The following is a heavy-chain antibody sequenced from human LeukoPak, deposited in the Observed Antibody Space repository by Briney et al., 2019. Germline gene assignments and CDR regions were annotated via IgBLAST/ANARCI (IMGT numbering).Heavy chain of an antibody. CDR2: INSDGTIT. CDR1: GFTFSPYW. J-gene: IGHJ4*02. Sequence: SGGSLRLSCAPSGFTFSPYWMLWVRHVPGKGLVWVSDINSDGTITHYADSVQGRFTVSRDNAQDTLYLQMNSLRAEDTAGYYCARGTALQDYWGQGTLVTVSS. CDR3: ARGTALQDY. V-gene: IGHV3-74*01. D-gene: IGHD2-2*02.